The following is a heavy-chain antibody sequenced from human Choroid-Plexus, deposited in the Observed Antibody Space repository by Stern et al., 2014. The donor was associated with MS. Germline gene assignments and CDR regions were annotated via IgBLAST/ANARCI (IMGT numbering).Heavy chain of an antibody. Sequence: QVQLVESGGGVVQPGRPLRLSCVAYGFTLGSCAMHWVRQAPGKGLEWVAGVSYDGSNKYYADSVKGSFTISRDNSQNTLYMQMSSLRPEDTAVYYCAKDRQYLTYFFDHWGQGSLVTVSS. J-gene: IGHJ5*02. CDR1: GFTLGSCA. CDR3: AKDRQYLTYFFDH. V-gene: IGHV3-30*18. D-gene: IGHD2/OR15-2a*01. CDR2: VSYDGSNK.